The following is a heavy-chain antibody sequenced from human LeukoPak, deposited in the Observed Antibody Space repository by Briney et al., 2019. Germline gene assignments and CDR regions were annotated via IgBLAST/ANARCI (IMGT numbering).Heavy chain of an antibody. V-gene: IGHV5-51*01. CDR3: ARRSAGTPYLDY. CDR2: IYPGDSDT. J-gene: IGHJ4*02. D-gene: IGHD1-26*01. Sequence: GESLKISCKGSGYSFTSYWLGWVRQMPGKGLEWMGIIYPGDSDTRYSASFQGQVTISADKSINTAYLQWSSLKASDTAMFHCARRSAGTPYLDYWGQGTLVTVSS. CDR1: GYSFTSYW.